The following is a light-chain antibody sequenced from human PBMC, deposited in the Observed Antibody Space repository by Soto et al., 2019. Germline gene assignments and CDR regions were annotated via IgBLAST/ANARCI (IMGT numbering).Light chain of an antibody. J-gene: IGLJ2*01. V-gene: IGLV2-11*01. Sequence: QAVVTQPRAVSGSPGQSVTISCTGTSSDVGGYNDVSWYQQYPGKAPKLMIYDVSKRPSGVPDRFSGSKSGNTASLTVSGLQADDEAEYYCCSYAGSVIFGGGTQLTVL. CDR1: SSDVGGYND. CDR3: CSYAGSVI. CDR2: DVS.